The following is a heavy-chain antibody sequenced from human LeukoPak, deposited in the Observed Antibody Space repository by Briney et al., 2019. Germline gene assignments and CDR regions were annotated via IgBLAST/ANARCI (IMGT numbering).Heavy chain of an antibody. J-gene: IGHJ6*02. V-gene: IGHV3-7*01. CDR2: IKQDGSEK. CDR1: GFTFSSYW. D-gene: IGHD3-10*01. Sequence: GGSLRLSCAASGFTFSSYWMSWVRQAPGKGLEWVANIKQDGSEKYYVDPVKGRFTISRDNAKNSLYLQMNSLRAEDTAVYYCARERFGDMEDYGMDVWGQGTTVTVSS. CDR3: ARERFGDMEDYGMDV.